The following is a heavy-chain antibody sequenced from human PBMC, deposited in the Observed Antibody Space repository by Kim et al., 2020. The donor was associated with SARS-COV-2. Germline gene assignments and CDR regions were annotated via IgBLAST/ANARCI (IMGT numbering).Heavy chain of an antibody. CDR3: AGGTRVYCHGIYV. Sequence: GGSLRLSCAASGFTFSDYYMTWIRQTPGKGLEWVSYISPSGDTIYYADSVKGRFTVSRDNSKNSLSLQMNSLRADDTAVYYCAGGTRVYCHGIYVWGQG. J-gene: IGHJ6*02. V-gene: IGHV3-11*01. CDR2: ISPSGDTI. CDR1: GFTFSDYY.